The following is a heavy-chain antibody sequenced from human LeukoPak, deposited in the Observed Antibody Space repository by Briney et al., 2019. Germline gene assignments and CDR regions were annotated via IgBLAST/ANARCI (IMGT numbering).Heavy chain of an antibody. CDR1: GGSISSYY. Sequence: SETLSLTCTVSGGSISSYYWSWIRQPPGKGLEWIGYIYYSGSTNYNPSLKSRVTISVDTSKNQFSLKLSSVTAADTAVYYCARAPSSFGRGGPPRVYYFDYWGQGTLVTVSS. J-gene: IGHJ4*02. CDR3: ARAPSSFGRGGPPRVYYFDY. D-gene: IGHD3-10*01. CDR2: IYYSGST. V-gene: IGHV4-59*01.